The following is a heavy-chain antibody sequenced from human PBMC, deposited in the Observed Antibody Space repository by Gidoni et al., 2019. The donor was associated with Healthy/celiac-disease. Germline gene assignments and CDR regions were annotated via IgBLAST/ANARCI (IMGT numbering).Heavy chain of an antibody. D-gene: IGHD6-19*01. J-gene: IGHJ4*02. CDR1: GFTFSDYY. CDR2: ISSSGSTI. Sequence: QVQLVDSGVDLGKPAGSLSTSCAASGFTFSDYYMSWRRQAPGKRLRWVSYISSSGSTIYNADSVKGRFTISRDNAKNARYMQMNSLRAEDTDVYYCARGGWYVDYGGQGTLVTVSS. CDR3: ARGGWYVDY. V-gene: IGHV3-11*01.